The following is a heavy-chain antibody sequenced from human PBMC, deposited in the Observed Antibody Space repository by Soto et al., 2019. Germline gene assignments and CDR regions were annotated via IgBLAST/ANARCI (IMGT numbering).Heavy chain of an antibody. V-gene: IGHV1-2*02. CDR3: ARLLPTFLESLLFEVYMDV. CDR1: WDTSAGYY. J-gene: IGHJ6*03. D-gene: IGHD3-3*01. CDR2: IKPNSGGT. Sequence: ASVKGSWKASWDTSAGYYMHWGRQSPEQGLEWMGLIKPNSGGTNYAKKFQGRVTMTRDTSITTAYMELRRLRSDDTAVYYCARLLPTFLESLLFEVYMDVSGQGTTVTVSS.